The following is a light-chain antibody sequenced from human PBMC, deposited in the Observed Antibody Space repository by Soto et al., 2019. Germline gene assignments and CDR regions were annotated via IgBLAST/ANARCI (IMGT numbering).Light chain of an antibody. Sequence: IQLTQSPSSLSASVGDRVTITCRASQGISSYLAWYQQEPGKAPKLLIYRASTLQSGVPSRFSGSGSGTDFTLTITVLQPEDFATYYCQQLNNYPLTFGGGTKVEVK. CDR1: QGISSY. V-gene: IGKV1-9*01. CDR3: QQLNNYPLT. J-gene: IGKJ4*01. CDR2: RAS.